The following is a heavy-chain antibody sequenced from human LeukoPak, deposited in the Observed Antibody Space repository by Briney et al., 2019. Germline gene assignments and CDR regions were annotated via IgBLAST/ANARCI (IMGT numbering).Heavy chain of an antibody. D-gene: IGHD6-19*01. CDR2: IYSGGNT. CDR1: GFTVSSNY. CDR3: ARHSSGWSFGY. J-gene: IGHJ4*02. V-gene: IGHV3-53*01. Sequence: GGSLRLSCAASGFTVSSNYMSWVRQAPGKGLEWVSVIYSGGNTYYADSVKGRFTISRDNSKNTLYLQMNSLRAEDTAVYYCARHSSGWSFGYWGQGTLVTVSS.